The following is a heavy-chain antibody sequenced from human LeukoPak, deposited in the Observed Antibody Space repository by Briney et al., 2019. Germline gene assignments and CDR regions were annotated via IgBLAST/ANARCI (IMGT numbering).Heavy chain of an antibody. D-gene: IGHD6-13*01. Sequence: GASVKVSCKASGYTFTSYWIGWVRQMPGKGLEWMGIIYPGDSDTRYSPSFQGQVTISADKSISTAYLQWSSLKASDTAMYYCARHSYSSSWGWFDPWGQGTLVTVSS. CDR1: GYTFTSYW. J-gene: IGHJ5*02. CDR3: ARHSYSSSWGWFDP. V-gene: IGHV5-51*01. CDR2: IYPGDSDT.